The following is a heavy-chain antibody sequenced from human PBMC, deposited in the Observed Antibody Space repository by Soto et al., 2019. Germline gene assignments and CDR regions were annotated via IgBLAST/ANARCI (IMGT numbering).Heavy chain of an antibody. Sequence: ASVKVSCKASGGTFSSYAISWVRQAPGQGLEWMGGIIPIFGTANYAQKFQGRVTITADESTSTAYMELSSLRSEDTAVYYCARLGPGYSSGWSFRTLDPWGQGTLVTVS. CDR1: GGTFSSYA. J-gene: IGHJ5*02. V-gene: IGHV1-69*13. D-gene: IGHD6-19*01. CDR3: ARLGPGYSSGWSFRTLDP. CDR2: IIPIFGTA.